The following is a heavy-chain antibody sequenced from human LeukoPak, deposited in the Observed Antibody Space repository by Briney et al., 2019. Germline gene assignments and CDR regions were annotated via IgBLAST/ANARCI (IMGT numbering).Heavy chain of an antibody. CDR2: IIPIFGTA. Sequence: SVKVSCKASGGTFSSYAISWVRQAPGQGLEWMGGIIPIFGTANYAQKFQGRVTITADESTSTAYMELSSLRSEDTAVYYCARGSTGIAAGTVYYYHYMDVWGKGTTVTVSS. CDR3: ARGSTGIAAGTVYYYHYMDV. J-gene: IGHJ6*03. V-gene: IGHV1-69*13. D-gene: IGHD6-13*01. CDR1: GGTFSSYA.